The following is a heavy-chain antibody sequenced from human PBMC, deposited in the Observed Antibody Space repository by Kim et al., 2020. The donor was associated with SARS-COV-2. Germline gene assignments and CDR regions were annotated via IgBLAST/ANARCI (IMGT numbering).Heavy chain of an antibody. J-gene: IGHJ2*01. V-gene: IGHV3-21*01. CDR3: ARGGWYFDL. Sequence: SYIDYADSVKGRFTISRDNAKNSLYLQMNSLRAEDTAVYYCARGGWYFDLWGRGTLVTVSS. CDR2: SYI. D-gene: IGHD3-16*01.